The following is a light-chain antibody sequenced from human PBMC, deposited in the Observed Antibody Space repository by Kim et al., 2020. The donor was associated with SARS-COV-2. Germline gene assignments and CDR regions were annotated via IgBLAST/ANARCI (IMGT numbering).Light chain of an antibody. V-gene: IGKV3-15*01. Sequence: SPGERATLSCRASQSVSSSVAWYQQKPGQAPRLLIYGASTRATGIPARFSGSGSGTEFTLTISSLQSEDFAVYYCQQYNNWPPWTFGQGTKVDIK. CDR1: QSVSSS. CDR2: GAS. J-gene: IGKJ1*01. CDR3: QQYNNWPPWT.